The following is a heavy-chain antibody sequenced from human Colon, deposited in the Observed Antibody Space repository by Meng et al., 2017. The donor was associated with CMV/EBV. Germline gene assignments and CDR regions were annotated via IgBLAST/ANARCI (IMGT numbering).Heavy chain of an antibody. J-gene: IGHJ6*02. D-gene: IGHD2-2*01. Sequence: GGSLKISCVVSGPSSSSQVMNWVRQAPGKGLEWVSSTSSSGAHIYHADSVKGRFTISRDDAKNTLNLQMSSLRDGDTTVYYCTRRYKGYCTSTSCRAHGMDVWGQGTTVTVSS. CDR2: TSSSGAHI. CDR1: GPSSSSQV. V-gene: IGHV3-21*01. CDR3: TRRYKGYCTSTSCRAHGMDV.